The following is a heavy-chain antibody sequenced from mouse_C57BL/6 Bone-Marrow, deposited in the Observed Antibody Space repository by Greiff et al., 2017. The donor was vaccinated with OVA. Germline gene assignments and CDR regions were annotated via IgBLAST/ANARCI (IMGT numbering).Heavy chain of an antibody. D-gene: IGHD2-4*01. Sequence: QVHVKQPGAELVKPGASVKVSCKASGYTFTSYWMHWVKQRPGQGLEWIGRIHPSDSDTNYNQKFKGKATLTVDKSSSTAYMQLSSLTSEDSAVYYCAIERDYDYDDGLFAYWGQGTLVTVSA. CDR1: GYTFTSYW. J-gene: IGHJ3*01. CDR3: AIERDYDYDDGLFAY. CDR2: IHPSDSDT. V-gene: IGHV1-74*01.